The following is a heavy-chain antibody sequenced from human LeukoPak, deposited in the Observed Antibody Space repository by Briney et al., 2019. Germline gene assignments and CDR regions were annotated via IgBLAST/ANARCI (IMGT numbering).Heavy chain of an antibody. D-gene: IGHD7-27*01. J-gene: IGHJ4*02. CDR2: ISYDGSNK. CDR3: ARDWGNWGYGYYFDH. Sequence: GGSLRLSCAASGFTFSTYGMHWVRQAPGKGLEWVAVISYDGSNKYYADSVKGRFTISRDDSKNTLYLQMNSLRAEDTAVYYCARDWGNWGYGYYFDHWGQGTLVTVSS. V-gene: IGHV3-30*03. CDR1: GFTFSTYG.